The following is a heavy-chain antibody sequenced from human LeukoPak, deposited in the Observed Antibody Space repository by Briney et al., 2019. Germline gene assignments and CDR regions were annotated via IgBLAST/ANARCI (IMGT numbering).Heavy chain of an antibody. V-gene: IGHV4-39*07. CDR1: GGSISSSSYY. CDR3: ARAAIVGTSYYFDY. CDR2: IYYSGST. D-gene: IGHD1-26*01. Sequence: SETLSLTCTVSGGSISSSSYYWGWIRQPPGKGLEWIGSIYYSGSTYHNPSLTSRVTISEDTSKNQFSLRLSSVTAADTAVYYCARAAIVGTSYYFDYWGQGTLVTVSS. J-gene: IGHJ4*02.